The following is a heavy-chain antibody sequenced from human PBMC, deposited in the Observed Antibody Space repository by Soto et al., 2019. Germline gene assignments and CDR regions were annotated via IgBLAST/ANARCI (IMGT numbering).Heavy chain of an antibody. CDR2: FNPILSFS. CDR1: GDTFNFYT. J-gene: IGHJ4*02. Sequence: QVQLVQSGAEVKKPGSSVKVSCKASGDTFNFYTINWVRQAPGLGLEWMGRFNPILSFSNSALKFQGRVTLTADKSPSPAYMVLSSLRSEDTAIYDCATSFGSGSRAFDYWGQGALVTVSS. CDR3: ATSFGSGSRAFDY. V-gene: IGHV1-69*02. D-gene: IGHD3-10*01.